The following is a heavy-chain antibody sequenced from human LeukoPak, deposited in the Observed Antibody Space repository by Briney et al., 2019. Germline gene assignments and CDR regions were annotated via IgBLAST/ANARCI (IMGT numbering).Heavy chain of an antibody. CDR2: IYPSGDST. J-gene: IGHJ4*02. Sequence: PGGSLRLSCAASGFTFSTYSMTWVRQGPGKELEWVSSIYPSGDSTFYADSVKGRFTISRDNSKNTLYLQMSSLRTEDTAIYYCAKDVVPDSGWDLDYWGQGTLVTVSS. D-gene: IGHD6-19*01. CDR3: AKDVVPDSGWDLDY. CDR1: GFTFSTYS. V-gene: IGHV3-23*01.